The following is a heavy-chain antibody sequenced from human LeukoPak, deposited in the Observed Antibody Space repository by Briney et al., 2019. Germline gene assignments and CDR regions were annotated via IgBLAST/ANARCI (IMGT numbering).Heavy chain of an antibody. V-gene: IGHV3-30*04. CDR1: GFTFSSYA. Sequence: LRLSCAASGFTFSSYAMHWVRQAPGKGLEWVAVISYDGSNKYYADSVKGRFTISRDNSKNTLYLQMNSLGAEDTAVYYCARWYSSSWPDYWGQGTLVTVSS. CDR3: ARWYSSSWPDY. J-gene: IGHJ4*02. D-gene: IGHD6-13*01. CDR2: ISYDGSNK.